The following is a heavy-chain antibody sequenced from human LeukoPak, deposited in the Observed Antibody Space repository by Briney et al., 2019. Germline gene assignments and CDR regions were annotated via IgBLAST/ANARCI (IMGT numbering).Heavy chain of an antibody. Sequence: SETLSLTCTVSGGSVTTYYWSWIRQPAGKGLEWIGRIYTSGSTNYNPSLESRVTLSTDTSKNQFSLKMSSVTAADTAVYYCARVYGSRAFDIWGQGTLVTVSS. J-gene: IGHJ3*02. D-gene: IGHD3-10*01. V-gene: IGHV4-4*07. CDR2: IYTSGST. CDR3: ARVYGSRAFDI. CDR1: GGSVTTYY.